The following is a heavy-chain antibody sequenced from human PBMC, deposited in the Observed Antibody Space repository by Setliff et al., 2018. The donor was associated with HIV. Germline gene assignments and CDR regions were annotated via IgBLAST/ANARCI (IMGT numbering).Heavy chain of an antibody. J-gene: IGHJ4*02. CDR2: ISPDGSEK. CDR1: ELTFSNYA. CDR3: ASLAG. V-gene: IGHV3-7*03. Sequence: GGSLRLSCAASELTFSNYAMTWVRQAPGKGLEWVASISPDGSEKSLVDSVMGRFTISRDNAKNSLFLQMNSLRVDDTALYYCASLAGWGQGTLVTVSS.